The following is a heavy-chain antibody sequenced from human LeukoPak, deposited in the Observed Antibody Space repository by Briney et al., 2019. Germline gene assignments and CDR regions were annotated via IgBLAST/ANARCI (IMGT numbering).Heavy chain of an antibody. V-gene: IGHV1-2*02. CDR2: INPHSGGT. J-gene: IGHJ4*02. CDR3: ARDMDSGPDFFDY. D-gene: IGHD1-26*01. CDR1: GYTFTDYY. Sequence: AASVKVSCKASGYTFTDYYMHWVRQAPGQGHEWMGWINPHSGGTDHAQKFQGRVTMTRDTSISTAYMELSRLRSDDTAVYYCARDMDSGPDFFDYWGLGTLVTVSS.